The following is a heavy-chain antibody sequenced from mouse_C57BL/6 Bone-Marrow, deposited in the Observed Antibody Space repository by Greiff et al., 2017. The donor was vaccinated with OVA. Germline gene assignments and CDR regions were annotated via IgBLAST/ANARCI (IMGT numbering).Heavy chain of an antibody. V-gene: IGHV5-6*01. J-gene: IGHJ3*01. Sequence: EVMLVESGGDLVKPGGSLKLSCAASGFTFSSYGMSWVRQTPDKRLEWVATISSGGSYTYYPDSVKGRFTISRDNAKNTLYLQMSSLKSEDTAMYYCARPRGGFAYWGQGTLVTVSA. CDR2: ISSGGSYT. CDR1: GFTFSSYG. CDR3: ARPRGGFAY.